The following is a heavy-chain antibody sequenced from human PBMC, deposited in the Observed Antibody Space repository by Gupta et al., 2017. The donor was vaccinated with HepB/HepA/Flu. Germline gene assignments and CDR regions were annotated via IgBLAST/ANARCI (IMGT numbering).Heavy chain of an antibody. CDR3: AKDGGVYYYGSGSYHFDY. CDR2: ISYDGSNK. V-gene: IGHV3-30*18. Sequence: QVQLVESGGGVVQPGRSLRLSCAASGFTFSSYGMHWVSQAPGKGMEWVAIISYDGSNKYYAVSVKGRFTLSRDNSKNTLYLQMNSLRAEDTAVYYCAKDGGVYYYGSGSYHFDYWGQGTLVTVAS. J-gene: IGHJ4*02. D-gene: IGHD3-10*01. CDR1: GFTFSSYG.